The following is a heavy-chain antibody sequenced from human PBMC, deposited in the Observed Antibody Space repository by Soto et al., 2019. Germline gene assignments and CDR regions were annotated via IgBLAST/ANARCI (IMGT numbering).Heavy chain of an antibody. Sequence: QVQLQESGPGLVKPSETLSLTCSVSGGSINNDYWTWIRQSAGKGLEWIGRINTSGRTTYNPSLKSRVTMSIVTSKNQFSLTLISVTAADTALYYCARLHLPALQGAFDIWGQGTMVTVSS. CDR3: ARLHLPALQGAFDI. CDR2: INTSGRT. D-gene: IGHD2-2*01. J-gene: IGHJ3*02. CDR1: GGSINNDY. V-gene: IGHV4-4*07.